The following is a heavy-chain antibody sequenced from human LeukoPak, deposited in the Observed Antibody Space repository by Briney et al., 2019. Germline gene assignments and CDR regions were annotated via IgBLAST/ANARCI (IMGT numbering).Heavy chain of an antibody. CDR2: IYRGGNS. CDR1: GYSIASPNY. CDR3: ARAVVRWYCSDPACPYYFVL. J-gene: IGHJ4*02. D-gene: IGHD2-15*01. Sequence: PGNLSLTCTVSGYSIASPNYWGWIRQSPGKRLEWIGNIYRGGNSYYNPSVKGRVTIAIDTSRDQFSLNLDSVTAEDTAIYYCARAVVRWYCSDPACPYYFVLWGQGAPVTVSS. V-gene: IGHV4-38-2*02.